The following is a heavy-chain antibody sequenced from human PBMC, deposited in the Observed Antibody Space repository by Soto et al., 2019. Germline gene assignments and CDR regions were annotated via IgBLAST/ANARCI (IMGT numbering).Heavy chain of an antibody. J-gene: IGHJ6*02. D-gene: IGHD3-10*01. CDR2: ISGSGGST. CDR3: AKDTPDGSGSAYYYYYYGMDV. Sequence: PGGSLRLSCAASGFTFSSYAMSWVRQAPGKGLEWVSAISGSGGSTYYADSVKGRFTISRDNSKNTLYLQMNSLRAEDTAVYYFAKDTPDGSGSAYYYYYYGMDVWGQGTTVTVSS. CDR1: GFTFSSYA. V-gene: IGHV3-23*01.